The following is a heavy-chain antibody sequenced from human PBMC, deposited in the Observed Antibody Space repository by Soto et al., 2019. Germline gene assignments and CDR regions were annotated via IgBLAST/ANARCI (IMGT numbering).Heavy chain of an antibody. CDR2: IKYDGSEK. D-gene: IGHD6-25*01. Sequence: GGSLRLSCAASGFSFSNYWMSWVRQAPGKGLEWVANIKYDGSEKYYVDSVKGRFTISRDNAKKSLRLQMNSLRAEDTAVYYCARESGTKPNYFDFWGQGTLVTVSS. CDR3: ARESGTKPNYFDF. V-gene: IGHV3-7*03. J-gene: IGHJ4*02. CDR1: GFSFSNYW.